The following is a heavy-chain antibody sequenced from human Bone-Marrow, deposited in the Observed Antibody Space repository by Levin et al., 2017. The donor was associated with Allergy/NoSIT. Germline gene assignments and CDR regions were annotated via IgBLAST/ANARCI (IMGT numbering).Heavy chain of an antibody. CDR1: GFTFDAYA. V-gene: IGHV3-9*01. D-gene: IGHD5-12*01. CDR3: AKVQRGYSYAPYYGMDV. J-gene: IGHJ6*02. CDR2: ISWNSGGI. Sequence: PGGSLRLSCVASGFTFDAYAVHWVRQAPGKGLEWVSGISWNSGGIDYADSVQGRFTISRDNAKNSVYLQMNSLRPEDTALYYCAKVQRGYSYAPYYGMDVWGQGTTVTVSS.